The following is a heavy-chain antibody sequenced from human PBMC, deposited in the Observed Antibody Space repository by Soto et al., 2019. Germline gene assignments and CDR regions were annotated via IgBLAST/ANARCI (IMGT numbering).Heavy chain of an antibody. CDR2: IDTSGTKI. Sequence: PGGSLRLSCAASGFTFSSYAMSWVRQAPGKGLEWISYIDTSGTKIYYADSVKGRFTITRDNAKNSLYLEMNSLRDEDTAVYYCASHYDMWSGYLSPVDYWGQGTLDTVSS. J-gene: IGHJ4*02. D-gene: IGHD3-3*01. CDR1: GFTFSSYA. CDR3: ASHYDMWSGYLSPVDY. V-gene: IGHV3-48*02.